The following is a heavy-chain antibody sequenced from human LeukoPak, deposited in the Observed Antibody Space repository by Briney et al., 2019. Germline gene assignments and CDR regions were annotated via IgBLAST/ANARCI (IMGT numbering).Heavy chain of an antibody. D-gene: IGHD5-12*01. Sequence: PGGSLRLSCAASGFTFRNYWMHWVRQAPGKGLVWVSRINSDGSSTSYADSVKGRFTISRDNAKNTLYLQMSSLRAEDTAVYYCARGTGYGVFDYWGQGTLVTVSS. CDR3: ARGTGYGVFDY. J-gene: IGHJ4*02. V-gene: IGHV3-74*01. CDR2: INSDGSST. CDR1: GFTFRNYW.